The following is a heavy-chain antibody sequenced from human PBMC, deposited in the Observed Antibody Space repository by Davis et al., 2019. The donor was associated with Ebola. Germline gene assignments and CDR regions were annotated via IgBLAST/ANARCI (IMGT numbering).Heavy chain of an antibody. CDR1: GYTFTSYD. J-gene: IGHJ4*02. CDR2: MNPNSGNT. V-gene: IGHV1-8*01. CDR3: ATARRYSGSYFIDY. Sequence: AASVKVSCKASGYTFTSYDINWVRQATGQGLEWMGWMNPNSGNTGYAQKFQGRVTMTRNTSISTAYMELSSLKSEDTAVYYCATARRYSGSYFIDYWGQGTLVTVSS. D-gene: IGHD1-26*01.